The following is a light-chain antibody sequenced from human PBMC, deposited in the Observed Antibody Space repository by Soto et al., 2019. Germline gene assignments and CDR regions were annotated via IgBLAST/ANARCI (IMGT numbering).Light chain of an antibody. CDR1: QSISNSY. CDR2: HAS. CDR3: QQYGDSLLT. J-gene: IGKJ4*01. V-gene: IGKV3-20*01. Sequence: ENVLTQSPGTLPLSPGERATLSCRASQSISNSYLAWYQQKPGQTPSLLIYHASNRATGIPDRFSGSGSGTDFTLTISRLEPEDFAVYYCQQYGDSLLTFGGGTKVEIK.